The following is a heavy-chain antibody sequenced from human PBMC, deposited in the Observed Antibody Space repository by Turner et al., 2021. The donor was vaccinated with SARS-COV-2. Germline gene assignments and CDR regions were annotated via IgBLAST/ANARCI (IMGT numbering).Heavy chain of an antibody. D-gene: IGHD6-13*01. CDR3: AREAAAGNFHGWFDP. CDR1: GFTVSSNY. CDR2: IYSGGST. J-gene: IGHJ5*02. Sequence: EVQLVESGGVVVQPGGSLRLSCAASGFTVSSNYMSWVRQAPGKGLEWVSVIYSGGSTYYADSVKGRFTISRDNSKNTLYLQMNSLRVEDTAVYSCAREAAAGNFHGWFDPWGQGTLVTVSS. V-gene: IGHV3-66*01.